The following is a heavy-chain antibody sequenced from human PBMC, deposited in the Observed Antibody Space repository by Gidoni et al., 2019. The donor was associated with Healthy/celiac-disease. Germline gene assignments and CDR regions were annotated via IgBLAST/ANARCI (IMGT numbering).Heavy chain of an antibody. CDR2: ISGSGGST. V-gene: IGHV3-23*01. J-gene: IGHJ4*02. D-gene: IGHD2-15*01. Sequence: EVQLLESGGGLVQPGGSLRLSCAASGFTFSSYAMSWVRHAPGKGLEWVSAISGSGGSTYYADAVKGRFTISRDNSKNTLYLQMNSLRAEDTAVYYCAKCVVVVAAYFDYWGQGTLVTVSS. CDR1: GFTFSSYA. CDR3: AKCVVVVAAYFDY.